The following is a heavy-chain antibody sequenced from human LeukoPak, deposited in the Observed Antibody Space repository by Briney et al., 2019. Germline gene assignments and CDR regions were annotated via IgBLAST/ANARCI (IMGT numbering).Heavy chain of an antibody. J-gene: IGHJ6*02. CDR1: GGSISSYY. CDR2: IYYSGST. V-gene: IGHV4-59*08. D-gene: IGHD6-19*01. CDR3: ARQRRYSSGWPKYYYYYCGMDV. Sequence: SETLSLTCTVSGGSISSYYWSWIRQPPGKGLEWIGYIYYSGSTNYNPSLKSRVTISVDTSKNQFSLKLSSVTAADTAVYYCARQRRYSSGWPKYYYYYCGMDVWGQGTTVTVSS.